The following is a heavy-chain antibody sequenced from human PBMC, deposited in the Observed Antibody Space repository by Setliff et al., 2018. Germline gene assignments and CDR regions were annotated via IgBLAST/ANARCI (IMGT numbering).Heavy chain of an antibody. V-gene: IGHV4-59*01. CDR1: GGSISSYY. CDR3: ARVNWAAAGIFDY. CDR2: IYYSGST. J-gene: IGHJ4*02. D-gene: IGHD6-13*01. Sequence: SETLSLTCTVSGGSISSYYWSWIRQPPGKGLEWIGYIYYSGSTNYNPSLKSRVTISVDTSKNQFSLKLSSVTAADTAVYYCARVNWAAAGIFDYWGQGTLVTVSS.